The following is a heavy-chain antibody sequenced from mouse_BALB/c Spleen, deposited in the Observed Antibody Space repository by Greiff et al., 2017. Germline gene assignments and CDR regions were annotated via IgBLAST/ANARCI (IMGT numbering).Heavy chain of an antibody. CDR1: GFTFSSFG. V-gene: IGHV5-17*02. D-gene: IGHD1-2*01. J-gene: IGHJ4*01. CDR2: ISSGSSTI. CDR3: AINGYDYAMDD. Sequence: EVQLVESGGGLVQPGGSRKLSCAASGFTFSSFGMHWVRQAPEKGLEWVAYISSGSSTIYYADTVKGRFTISRDNPKNTLFLQMTSLRSEDTAMYYCAINGYDYAMDDWGQGTSVTVSS.